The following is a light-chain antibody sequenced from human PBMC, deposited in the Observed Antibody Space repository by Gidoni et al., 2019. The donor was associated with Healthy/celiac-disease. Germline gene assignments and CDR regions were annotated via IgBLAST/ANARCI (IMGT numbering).Light chain of an antibody. V-gene: IGKV3-15*01. Sequence: EIVVTQSPATLSVSPGERATLSCRASQSVSSNLAWYQQKPGQAPRRLIYGASTRATGIPARFSGSGSGTEFTLTISSLQSEDFAVYYCQQYNNWPPVTFGQGTKLEIK. CDR2: GAS. CDR3: QQYNNWPPVT. CDR1: QSVSSN. J-gene: IGKJ2*01.